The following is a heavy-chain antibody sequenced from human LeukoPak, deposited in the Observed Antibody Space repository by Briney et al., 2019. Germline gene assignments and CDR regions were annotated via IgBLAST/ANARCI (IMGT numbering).Heavy chain of an antibody. CDR3: ARVGVVVAANFDY. CDR1: GYSFTGYY. Sequence: ASVKVSCKASGYSFTGYYMHWVRQAPGQGLEWMGWINPKSGDTNYAQKFQGRVTMTRDTSISTVHMGLSGLRSEDTAVYYCARVGVVVAANFDYWGQGTLVTVSS. V-gene: IGHV1-2*02. CDR2: INPKSGDT. J-gene: IGHJ4*02. D-gene: IGHD2-15*01.